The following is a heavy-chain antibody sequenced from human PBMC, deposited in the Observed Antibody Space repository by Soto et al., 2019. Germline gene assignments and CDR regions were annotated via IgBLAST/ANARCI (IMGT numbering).Heavy chain of an antibody. CDR3: ARWGAAAGKY. D-gene: IGHD6-13*01. Sequence: QVQLQQWGAGLLKPSETLSLTCAVYGGSFSGYYWSWIRQPPGKGLEWIGEINHSGSTNYNPSLKSRVTISVDTSKNQFSLKLSSVTAADTAVYYCARWGAAAGKYWGQGTLVTVSS. CDR1: GGSFSGYY. V-gene: IGHV4-34*01. CDR2: INHSGST. J-gene: IGHJ4*02.